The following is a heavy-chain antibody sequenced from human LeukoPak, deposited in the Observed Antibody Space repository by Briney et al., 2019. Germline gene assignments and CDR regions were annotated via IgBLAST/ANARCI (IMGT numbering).Heavy chain of an antibody. D-gene: IGHD6-19*01. V-gene: IGHV7-4-1*02. CDR3: ARESSSSGWYYFDY. CDR2: INTNTGNP. CDR1: GNTFTNHA. J-gene: IGHJ4*02. Sequence: GASVKVSCKASGNTFTNHAMNWVRQAPGQGLEWMGWINTNTGNPTYAQGFTGRFVFSLDTSVSTAYLQISSLKAEDTAVYYCARESSSSGWYYFDYWGQGTLVTVSS.